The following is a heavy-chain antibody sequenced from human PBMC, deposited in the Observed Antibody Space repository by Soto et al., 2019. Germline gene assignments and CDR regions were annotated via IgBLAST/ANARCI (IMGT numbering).Heavy chain of an antibody. CDR3: PKDPPLPLIPPTPGY. J-gene: IGHJ4*01. CDR1: GFTFSSYW. V-gene: IGHV3-7*03. CDR2: IKQDGSEK. Sequence: GGSLRLSCAASGFTFSSYWMSWVRQAPGKGLEWVANIKQDGSEKYYVDSVKGRFTISRDNAKNSLYLQMNSLRAEDTAIYYCPKDPPLPLIPPTPGYWGHGPLVTVSS.